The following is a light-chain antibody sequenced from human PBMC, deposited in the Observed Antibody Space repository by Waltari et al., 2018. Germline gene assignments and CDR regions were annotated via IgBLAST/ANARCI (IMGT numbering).Light chain of an antibody. J-gene: IGLJ3*02. CDR1: TLAKKY. CDR3: YSTENSGHHMV. Sequence: SYELTQPPSVSVSPGQTARITFSGDTLAKKYAYWYQQKSGQAPILVIYEDTRRPSGKPERFSGASSGTMATLTISGAQVEDEADYYCYSTENSGHHMVFGGGTRVTVL. CDR2: EDT. V-gene: IGLV3-10*01.